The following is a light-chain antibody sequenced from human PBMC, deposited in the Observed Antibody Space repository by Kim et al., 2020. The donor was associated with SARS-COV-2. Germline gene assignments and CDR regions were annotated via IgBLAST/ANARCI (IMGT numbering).Light chain of an antibody. CDR1: QSVSSY. J-gene: IGKJ2*03. Sequence: EIVLTQSPATLSLSPGERATLSCRASQSVSSYLAWYQQKPGQAPRLLIYDASNRATGIPARFSGSGSGTDFTLTISSLEPEDFAVYYCQQLSNWPPHSFGQGTKLEI. CDR3: QQLSNWPPHS. CDR2: DAS. V-gene: IGKV3-11*01.